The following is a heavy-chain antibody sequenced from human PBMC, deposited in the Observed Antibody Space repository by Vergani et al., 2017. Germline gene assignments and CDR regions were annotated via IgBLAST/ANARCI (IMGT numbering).Heavy chain of an antibody. CDR2: IYPGNSET. CDR1: GYSFSRYW. V-gene: IGHV5-51*03. Sequence: EVQLEQSGAAVKKPGESLEISCKGSGYSFSRYWIAWVRERPGQGLEWMGMIYPGNSETRNNPSFRGQVTRSVDKSISTAYLQWSSLKASDSAMYYCARVYCRGMSCAGTDYCYHIGVWGKGTTVTVS. D-gene: IGHD3/OR15-3a*01. J-gene: IGHJ6*03. CDR3: ARVYCRGMSCAGTDYCYHIGV.